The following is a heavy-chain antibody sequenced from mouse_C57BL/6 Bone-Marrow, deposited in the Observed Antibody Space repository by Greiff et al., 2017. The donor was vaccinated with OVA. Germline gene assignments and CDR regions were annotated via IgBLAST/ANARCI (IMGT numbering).Heavy chain of an antibody. CDR3: ARCGYYYGSSYGYFDV. D-gene: IGHD1-1*01. CDR2: IHPNSGST. V-gene: IGHV1-64*01. J-gene: IGHJ1*03. Sequence: QVQLQQSGAELVKPGASVKLSCKASGYTFTSYWMHWVKQRPGQGLEWIGMIHPNSGSTNYNEKFKSKATLTVDKSSSTAYMQLSSLTSEDSAVYYCARCGYYYGSSYGYFDVWGTGTTVTVSS. CDR1: GYTFTSYW.